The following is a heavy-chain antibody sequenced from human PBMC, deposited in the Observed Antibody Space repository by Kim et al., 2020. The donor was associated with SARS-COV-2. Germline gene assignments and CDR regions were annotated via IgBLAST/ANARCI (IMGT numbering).Heavy chain of an antibody. D-gene: IGHD2-21*02. J-gene: IGHJ4*02. CDR3: ARFSYCGGDCYSGYFDF. Sequence: SVKGRFTVSRDNSKNTLYLQMNSLGAEDTAVYYCARFSYCGGDCYSGYFDFWGQGTLVTVSS. V-gene: IGHV3-23*01.